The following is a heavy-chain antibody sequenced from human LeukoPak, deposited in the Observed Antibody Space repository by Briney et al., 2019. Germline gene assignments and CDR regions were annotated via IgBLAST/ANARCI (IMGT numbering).Heavy chain of an antibody. J-gene: IGHJ4*02. V-gene: IGHV4-4*02. D-gene: IGHD3-22*01. Sequence: SETLSLTCTVSDDSVSSSNWWTWVRQSPGKGLEWIGEIYHSGSTKYNPSLKSRVTISVDKSKNQFSLKLRSVTAADTAVYYCGRRTAGDSSAYSTDCWGQGTLVTVSS. CDR3: GRRTAGDSSAYSTDC. CDR1: DDSVSSSNW. CDR2: IYHSGST.